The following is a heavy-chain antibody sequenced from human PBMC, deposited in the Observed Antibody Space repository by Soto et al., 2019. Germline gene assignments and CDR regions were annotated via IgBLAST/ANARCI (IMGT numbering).Heavy chain of an antibody. CDR3: ASYQRAITMVPGGGMDV. D-gene: IGHD3-10*01. CDR2: IIPIFGTA. Sequence: SGKVSCKASGGTCSSYAISGGRQATGQGLEWMGGIIPIFGTANYAQKFQGRVTITADKSTSTAYMELSSLRSEDTAVYYCASYQRAITMVPGGGMDVWGQGTTVTVSS. CDR1: GGTCSSYA. V-gene: IGHV1-69*06. J-gene: IGHJ6*02.